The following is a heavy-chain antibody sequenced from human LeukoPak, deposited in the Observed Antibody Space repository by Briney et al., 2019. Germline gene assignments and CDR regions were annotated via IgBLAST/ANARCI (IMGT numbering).Heavy chain of an antibody. J-gene: IGHJ4*02. CDR1: GGSINNNDYC. V-gene: IGHV4-30-4*01. CDR3: ARSWAGMYYPFYYFDY. D-gene: IGHD1-26*01. CDR2: INHRGTT. Sequence: MSSQTLSLTCTVSGGSINNNDYCWSWIRQPPGNGLEWIAEINHRGTTHYNPSLKSRVNISADTSKNQFSLHLDSVTAADTAVYYCARSWAGMYYPFYYFDYWGQGTLVSVSS.